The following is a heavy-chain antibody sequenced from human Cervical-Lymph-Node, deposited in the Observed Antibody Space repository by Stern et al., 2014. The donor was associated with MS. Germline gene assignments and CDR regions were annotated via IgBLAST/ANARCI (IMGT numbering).Heavy chain of an antibody. CDR3: AREAAMAVAGTGVDY. CDR2: INPNSYGT. J-gene: IGHJ4*02. D-gene: IGHD6-19*01. V-gene: IGHV1-2*02. Sequence: QVQLVQSGAEVKKPGASVKVSCKASGYTFTGYYMHWVRQAPGRGLEWMRRINPNSYGTNYAQKFQGRVTMTRDTSISTAYMELSRLRSDDTAVYYCAREAAMAVAGTGVDYWGQGTLVTVSS. CDR1: GYTFTGYY.